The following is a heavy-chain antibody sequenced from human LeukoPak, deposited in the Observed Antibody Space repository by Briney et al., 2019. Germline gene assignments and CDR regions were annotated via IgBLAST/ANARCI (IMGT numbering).Heavy chain of an antibody. J-gene: IGHJ4*02. CDR2: IRYDGSNK. D-gene: IGHD1-7*01. CDR3: AKERAISEDQTGTFDY. Sequence: PGGSLRLSCAASGFTFSSYGMHWVRQAPGKGLEWVAFIRYDGSNKYYADSVKGRFTISRDNSKNTLYLQMNSLRAEDTAVYYCAKERAISEDQTGTFDYWGQGTLVTVSS. V-gene: IGHV3-30*02. CDR1: GFTFSSYG.